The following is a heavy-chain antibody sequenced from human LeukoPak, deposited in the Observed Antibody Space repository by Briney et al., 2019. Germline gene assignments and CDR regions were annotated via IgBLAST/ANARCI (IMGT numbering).Heavy chain of an antibody. Sequence: GASVKVSCKASGYTFTGYYMHWVRQAPGQGLEWMGWINPNSGGTNYAQKFQGRVTMTRDTSISTAYMELSRLRSDDTAVYYCARGVPYYYDSSGEKDYWGQGTLVTVSS. D-gene: IGHD3-22*01. V-gene: IGHV1-2*02. CDR3: ARGVPYYYDSSGEKDY. J-gene: IGHJ4*02. CDR1: GYTFTGYY. CDR2: INPNSGGT.